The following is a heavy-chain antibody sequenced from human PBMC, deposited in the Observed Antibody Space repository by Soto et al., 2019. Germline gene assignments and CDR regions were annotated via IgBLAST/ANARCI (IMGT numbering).Heavy chain of an antibody. J-gene: IGHJ5*02. V-gene: IGHV4-31*11. CDR3: AKLSCTSSTCYFPGWFDP. CDR2: VYYSGSS. Sequence: ALSLNCDVSGYSISGGASFWSWIRQPPGKGLEWIANVYYSGSSYYNPSLKSRLTISVDTTKNQFSLQLKSMTAADTAVYYCAKLSCTSSTCYFPGWFDPWGQGTLVPVSS. D-gene: IGHD2-2*01. CDR1: GYSISGGASF.